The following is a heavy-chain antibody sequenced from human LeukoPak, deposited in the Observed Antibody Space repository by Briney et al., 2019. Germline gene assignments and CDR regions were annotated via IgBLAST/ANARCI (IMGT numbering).Heavy chain of an antibody. CDR3: ARVFTLRATVIPFDY. CDR1: GFTFSNFA. CDR2: ISGSGDYT. D-gene: IGHD4-17*01. V-gene: IGHV3-23*01. Sequence: GGSLRLSCAASGFTFSNFAMSWVRQAPGKGLEWISGISGSGDYTYQADSVKGRFTISRENSKNTLYLQMNSLRADDTAVYYCARVFTLRATVIPFDYWGQGTLVTVSS. J-gene: IGHJ4*02.